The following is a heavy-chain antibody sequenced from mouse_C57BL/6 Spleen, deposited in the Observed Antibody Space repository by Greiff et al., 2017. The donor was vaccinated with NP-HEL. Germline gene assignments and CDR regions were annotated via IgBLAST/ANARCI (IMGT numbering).Heavy chain of an antibody. D-gene: IGHD2-4*01. Sequence: QVQLQQPGAELVKPGASVKLSCKASGYTFTSYWMQWVKQRPGQGLEWIGEIDPSDSYTNYNQKFKGKATLTVDTSSSTAYMQLSSLTSEDSAVYYCARYGGGDYDEFAYWGQGTLVTVSA. CDR3: ARYGGGDYDEFAY. CDR2: IDPSDSYT. V-gene: IGHV1-50*01. J-gene: IGHJ3*01. CDR1: GYTFTSYW.